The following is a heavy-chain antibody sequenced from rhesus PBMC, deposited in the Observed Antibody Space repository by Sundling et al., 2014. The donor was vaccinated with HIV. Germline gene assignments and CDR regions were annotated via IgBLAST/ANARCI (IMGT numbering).Heavy chain of an antibody. Sequence: EVQLVESGGGLTKPGGSQRLSCAASGIIFSDYIIHWVRQAPGKGLEWVSGITVGGTTFYAGSVKGRFTISRDNSKNTFSLQMNSLRSDDTAVYYCTRGQPDFGFYGYYFDSWGQGVLVTVSS. CDR1: GIIFSDYI. CDR2: ITVGGTT. J-gene: IGHJ4*01. CDR3: TRGQPDFGFYGYYFDS. D-gene: IGHD3-9*01. V-gene: IGHV3-103*01.